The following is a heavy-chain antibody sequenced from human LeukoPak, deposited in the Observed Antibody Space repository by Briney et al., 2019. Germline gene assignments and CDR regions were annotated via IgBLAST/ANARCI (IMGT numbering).Heavy chain of an antibody. V-gene: IGHV3-30*02. J-gene: IGHJ4*02. D-gene: IGHD2-2*01. CDR2: VRSDGGIK. Sequence: GGSLRLSCAASGFTFDNYGMHWVRQAPGKGLEWVAFVRSDGGIKYYADSVRGRFTISRDNSKNTLYLQVNSLRAEDTAVYFCAKDVPAAYFDYWGQGTLVTVSS. CDR1: GFTFDNYG. CDR3: AKDVPAAYFDY.